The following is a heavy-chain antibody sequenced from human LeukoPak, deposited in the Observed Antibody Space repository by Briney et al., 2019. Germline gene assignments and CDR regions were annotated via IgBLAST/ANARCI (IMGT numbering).Heavy chain of an antibody. D-gene: IGHD1-14*01. CDR1: GASISPYY. CDR2: IYNSWYT. CDR3: ARGNNRPWDY. J-gene: IGHJ4*02. V-gene: IGHV4-4*07. Sequence: SETLSLTCTVSGASISPYYWSWIRQPAGQGLEWLGRIYNSWYTNYTPSLESRVTRSLDTSKNAFSLKLSSVTAADTALYYCARGNNRPWDYWGQGILVTVSS.